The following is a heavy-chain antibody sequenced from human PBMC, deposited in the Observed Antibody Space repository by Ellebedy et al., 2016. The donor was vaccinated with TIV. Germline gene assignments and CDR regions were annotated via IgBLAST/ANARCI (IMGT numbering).Heavy chain of an antibody. D-gene: IGHD2-15*01. CDR2: ISYDGSNK. V-gene: IGHV3-30*04. Sequence: GESLKISXAASGFTFSRYAMHWVRQAPGKGLEWVAIISYDGSNKYYADSVKGRFTISRDNSNNTLYLQMNSLRAEDTAVFYCARDQYPYSWSFFDYWGHGTLVTVSS. J-gene: IGHJ4*01. CDR1: GFTFSRYA. CDR3: ARDQYPYSWSFFDY.